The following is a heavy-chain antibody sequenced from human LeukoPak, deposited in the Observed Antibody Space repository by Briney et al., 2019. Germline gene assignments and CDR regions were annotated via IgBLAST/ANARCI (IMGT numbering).Heavy chain of an antibody. J-gene: IGHJ4*02. V-gene: IGHV3-23*01. D-gene: IGHD2-15*01. CDR3: AKAPVTSCRGAFCYPFDY. Sequence: GGSLRLSCAASGFTFSNHVMIWVRQAPGKGLEWVSAMSSSDDGRYYAASVRGRFTISRDTSRSTLYLQMNSLRAEDAAVYYCAKAPVTSCRGAFCYPFDYWGQGTLVTVSS. CDR2: MSSSDDGR. CDR1: GFTFSNHV.